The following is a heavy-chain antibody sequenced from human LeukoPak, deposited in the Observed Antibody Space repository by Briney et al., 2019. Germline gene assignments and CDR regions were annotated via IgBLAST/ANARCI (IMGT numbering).Heavy chain of an antibody. CDR1: GFTFSNAW. J-gene: IGHJ6*02. V-gene: IGHV3-15*01. CDR3: TTSTGTTLGYYYYGTDV. CDR2: IRSKSDAGTT. Sequence: PGGSLRLSCAASGFTFSNAWMSWVRQAPGKGLEWVGRIRSKSDAGTTDYAAPGKGRFTISREDSKSTLYLQLSSLKTEDTAVYYCTTSTGTTLGYYYYGTDVWGQGTTVTVSS. D-gene: IGHD1-7*01.